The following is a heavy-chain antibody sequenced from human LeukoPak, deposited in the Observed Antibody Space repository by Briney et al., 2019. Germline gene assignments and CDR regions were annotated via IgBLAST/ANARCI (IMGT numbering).Heavy chain of an antibody. V-gene: IGHV4-4*07. CDR1: GASISNFY. CDR2: VFPSGST. D-gene: IGHD2-15*01. Sequence: PSETLSLTCNVSGASISNFYWNWIRQPAGEGLEWIGRVFPSGSTTYNPSLKSRVTMSIDTSRNSFSLKLTSVNAADTAVYFCASQNQAASRSWFDPWGQGILVTVSS. J-gene: IGHJ5*02. CDR3: ASQNQAASRSWFDP.